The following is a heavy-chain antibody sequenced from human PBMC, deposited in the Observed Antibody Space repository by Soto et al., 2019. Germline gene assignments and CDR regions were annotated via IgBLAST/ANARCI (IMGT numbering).Heavy chain of an antibody. CDR2: IKGEADGGTT. J-gene: IGHJ4*01. CDR3: TKGLSNCYYNFEY. CDR1: GFTFSNAW. D-gene: IGHD2-21*01. V-gene: IGHV3-15*01. Sequence: HLVESGGGLVKPGGSLRLSCAASGFTFSNAWMSWVRQAPGKGLEWVGRIKGEADGGTTDYAAPVKGRITISRDHTKDTRYLQMSSLKTEITVVYYCTKGLSNCYYNFEYGGHGTPVAVSS.